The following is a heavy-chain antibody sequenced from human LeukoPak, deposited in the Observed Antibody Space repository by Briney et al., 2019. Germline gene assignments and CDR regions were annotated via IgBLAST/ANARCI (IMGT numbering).Heavy chain of an antibody. CDR2: IYYTGST. Sequence: SETLSLTCTVSGRSISRTSYYWGWIPQPPGKGLDWIASIYYTGSTLYNPSLQSRVSFSVDTARSQNSLKLTSETAADTSVYYCARHCRTSTCYLYDYWGQGTLVTVSS. J-gene: IGHJ4*02. D-gene: IGHD2-2*01. V-gene: IGHV4-39*01. CDR3: ARHCRTSTCYLYDY. CDR1: GRSISRTSYY.